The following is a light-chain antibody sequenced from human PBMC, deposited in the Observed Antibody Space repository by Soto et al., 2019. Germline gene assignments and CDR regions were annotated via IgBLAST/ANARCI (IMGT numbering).Light chain of an antibody. V-gene: IGKV3-20*01. Sequence: EIVLTQSPGTLSLSPGERATLSCRASQSISSHYLAWYQQKPGQAPRLLISGAHNRAPGIPHRCSGSESGIDFSLISSRLEPEDFAVYYCQQYGSSVTFGHGTKVHSK. CDR3: QQYGSSVT. J-gene: IGKJ1*01. CDR1: QSISSHY. CDR2: GAH.